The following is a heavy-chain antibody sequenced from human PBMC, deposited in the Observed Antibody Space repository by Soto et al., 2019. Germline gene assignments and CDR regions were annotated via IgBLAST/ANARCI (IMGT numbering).Heavy chain of an antibody. V-gene: IGHV1-2*02. D-gene: IGHD3-10*01. Sequence: ASVNGSCKSSGYTFTGYYIHWVRQAPGQGLEWMGWINPNSGGTNYAQKFQGRVTMTRDTSISTAYMELSRLRSDDTAVYYCARDLFARVTMAPPLYNWFDPWGQGTLVTVSS. CDR1: GYTFTGYY. CDR3: ARDLFARVTMAPPLYNWFDP. J-gene: IGHJ5*02. CDR2: INPNSGGT.